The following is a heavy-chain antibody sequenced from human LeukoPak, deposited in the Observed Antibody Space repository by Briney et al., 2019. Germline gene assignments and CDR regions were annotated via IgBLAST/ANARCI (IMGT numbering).Heavy chain of an antibody. D-gene: IGHD3-22*01. J-gene: IGHJ4*02. V-gene: IGHV4-38-2*02. Sequence: SETLSLTCAVSGYSISSGYYWGWIRQPPGKGLEWTGTIYQSGSTYYNPSLKSRVTLSVDTSKNQFSLKLSSVTAADTAAYYCARDQRPYDSSGYYYPVWDYWGQGTLVTVSS. CDR2: IYQSGST. CDR3: ARDQRPYDSSGYYYPVWDY. CDR1: GYSISSGYY.